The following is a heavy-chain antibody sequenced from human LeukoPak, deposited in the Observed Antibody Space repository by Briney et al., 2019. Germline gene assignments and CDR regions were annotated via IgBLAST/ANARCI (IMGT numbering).Heavy chain of an antibody. Sequence: GGSLRLSCAASGFTFSSYNMTWVRQAPGKGLEWVSYISSSSTTIYYADSVKGRFTISRDNAKNSLYLQMNSLRAEDTAVYYCASSYCSGGTCYSTGELDYWGQGTLVTVSS. CDR3: ASSYCSGGTCYSTGELDY. V-gene: IGHV3-48*01. CDR1: GFTFSSYN. CDR2: ISSSSTTI. J-gene: IGHJ4*02. D-gene: IGHD2-15*01.